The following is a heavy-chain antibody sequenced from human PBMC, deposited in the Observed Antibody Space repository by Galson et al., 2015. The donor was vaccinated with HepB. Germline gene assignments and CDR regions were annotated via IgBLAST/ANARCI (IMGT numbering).Heavy chain of an antibody. CDR1: GYSFTSYW. V-gene: IGHV5-10-1*01. D-gene: IGHD2-2*02. CDR3: ARIWGEGAPYSRYCSSTSCYSEDYYYYGMDV. J-gene: IGHJ6*02. Sequence: QSGAEVKKPGESLRISCKGSGYSFTSYWISWVRQMPGKGLEWMGRIDPSDSYTNYSPSFQGHVTISADKSISTAHLQWSSLKASDTAMYYCARIWGEGAPYSRYCSSTSCYSEDYYYYGMDVWGQGTTVTVSS. CDR2: IDPSDSYT.